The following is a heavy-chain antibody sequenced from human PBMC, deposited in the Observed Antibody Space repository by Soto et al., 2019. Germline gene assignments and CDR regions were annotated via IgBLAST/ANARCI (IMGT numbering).Heavy chain of an antibody. CDR1: GDSISSDGYY. CDR3: ARVTTEFDY. CDR2: IYHSGTT. V-gene: IGHV4-31*11. J-gene: IGHJ4*02. Sequence: QLQLEESGPGLVKPSQTLSLTYAVSGDSISSDGYYWSWIRQHPGKGLEWIGHIYHSGTTYYNPAIKSRVSFSIDTSKNQFSLNVTSVTSADTAVYYCARVTTEFDYWGLGTLVSVSS. D-gene: IGHD3-22*01.